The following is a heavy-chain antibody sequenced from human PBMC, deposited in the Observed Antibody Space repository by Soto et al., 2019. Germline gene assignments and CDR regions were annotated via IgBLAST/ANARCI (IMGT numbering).Heavy chain of an antibody. CDR3: ARPLYSGSYEEWPYDAFDI. J-gene: IGHJ3*02. V-gene: IGHV1-18*01. Sequence: ASVKVSCKASGYTFTSYGISWVRQAPGQGLEWMGWISAYNGNTNYAQKLQGRVTMTTDTSTSTAYMELRSLRSDDTAVYYCARPLYSGSYEEWPYDAFDIWGQGTMVTVSS. CDR1: GYTFTSYG. D-gene: IGHD1-26*01. CDR2: ISAYNGNT.